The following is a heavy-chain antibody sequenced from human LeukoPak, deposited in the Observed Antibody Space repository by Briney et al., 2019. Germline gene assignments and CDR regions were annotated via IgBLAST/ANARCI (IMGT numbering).Heavy chain of an antibody. Sequence: SETLSLTCTVSGGSISSGGYYWSWIRQHPGKGLEWIGYIYYSGSTYYNPSLKSRVTISVDTSKNQFSLKLSSVTAADTAVYYCARQGWDYYGSGSYYRAFDYWGQGTLVTVYS. CDR1: GGSISSGGYY. CDR2: IYYSGST. J-gene: IGHJ4*02. CDR3: ARQGWDYYGSGSYYRAFDY. D-gene: IGHD3-10*01. V-gene: IGHV4-31*03.